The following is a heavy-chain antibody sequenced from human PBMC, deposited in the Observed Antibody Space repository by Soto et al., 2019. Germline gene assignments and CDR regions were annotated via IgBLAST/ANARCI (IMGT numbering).Heavy chain of an antibody. CDR2: ISYDGSNK. J-gene: IGHJ4*02. V-gene: IGHV3-30*03. D-gene: IGHD6-19*01. CDR3: ARNPSSGWYFVYFDY. CDR1: GFTFSSYG. Sequence: GGSLRLSCAASGFTFSSYGMHWVRQAPGKGLEWVAVISYDGSNKYYADSVKGRFTISRDNSKNTLYLQMNSLRAEDTAVYYCARNPSSGWYFVYFDYWGQGTLVTVSS.